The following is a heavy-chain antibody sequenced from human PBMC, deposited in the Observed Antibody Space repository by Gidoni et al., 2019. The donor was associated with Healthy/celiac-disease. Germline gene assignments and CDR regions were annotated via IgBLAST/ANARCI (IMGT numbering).Heavy chain of an antibody. J-gene: IGHJ4*02. CDR2: MNPNSGNT. CDR1: GYHFTSYE. CDR3: ARVPGTISG. Sequence: QVQLVQSGAEVKKPGASVKVSCKASGYHFTSYEINWVRQATGQGLEWMGWMNPNSGNTGYAQKFQGRATMTRNTSISTADMELSSLISEYTAVYYCARVPGTISGWGQGTVVTVSS. D-gene: IGHD1-1*01. V-gene: IGHV1-8*01.